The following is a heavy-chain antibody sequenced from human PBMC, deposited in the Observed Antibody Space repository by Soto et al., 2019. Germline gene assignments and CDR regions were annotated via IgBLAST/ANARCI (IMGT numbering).Heavy chain of an antibody. D-gene: IGHD5-18*01. J-gene: IGHJ4*02. V-gene: IGHV4-4*07. Sequence: SETLSLTCTVSGVSISNYYWTWIRQPAGKGLEWIGRIFPSGSTNYNPSLRGRVTMSVDTSKNLFSLKLSSVTAADTALYYCASEGTAMKLHYWGQGTLVTVSS. CDR3: ASEGTAMKLHY. CDR2: IFPSGST. CDR1: GVSISNYY.